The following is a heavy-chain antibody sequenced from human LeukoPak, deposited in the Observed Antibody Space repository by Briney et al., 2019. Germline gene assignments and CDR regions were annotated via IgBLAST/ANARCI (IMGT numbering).Heavy chain of an antibody. CDR1: GFIYSSYG. CDR2: ISGSGGST. J-gene: IGHJ2*01. CDR3: ASRWYFDL. V-gene: IGHV3-23*01. Sequence: GGSLRLSCAASGFIYSSYGMSWVRQAPGKGLEWVSSISGSGGSTYYADSVKGRFTISRDNSKNTLYLQMDRLRAEDTAVYYCASRWYFDLWGRGTLVTVSS.